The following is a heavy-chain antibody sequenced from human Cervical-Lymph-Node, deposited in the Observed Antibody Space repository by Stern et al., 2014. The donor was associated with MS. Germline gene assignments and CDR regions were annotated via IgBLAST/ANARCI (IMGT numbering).Heavy chain of an antibody. J-gene: IGHJ4*02. CDR1: GFTFSSHI. CDR3: ARRIITSGTPGFDY. V-gene: IGHV3-23*01. Sequence: LHPGGSLRLSCAASGFTFSSHIMSWVRQAPGKGLEWVSSISGSGGSTYYADSVKGRFTTSRDNSKNTLHLQMNSLRADDTAVYYCARRIITSGTPGFDYWGQGILVTVSS. CDR2: ISGSGGST. D-gene: IGHD1-1*01.